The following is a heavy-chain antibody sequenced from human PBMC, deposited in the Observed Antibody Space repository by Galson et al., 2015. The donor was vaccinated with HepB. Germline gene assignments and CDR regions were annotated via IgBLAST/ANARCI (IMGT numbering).Heavy chain of an antibody. CDR3: AKYQDSSGYYPPNYFDY. D-gene: IGHD3-22*01. V-gene: IGHV3-23*01. J-gene: IGHJ4*02. Sequence: SLRLSCAASGFTFSSYAMSWVRQAPGKGLEWVSAISGSGGSTYYADSVKGRFTISRDNSKNTLYLQMNSLRAEDTAVYYCAKYQDSSGYYPPNYFDYWGQGTLVTVSS. CDR1: GFTFSSYA. CDR2: ISGSGGST.